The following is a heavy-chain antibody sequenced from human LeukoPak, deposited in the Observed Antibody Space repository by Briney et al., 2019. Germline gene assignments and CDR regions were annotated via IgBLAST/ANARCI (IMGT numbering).Heavy chain of an antibody. CDR2: IYYSGST. D-gene: IGHD3-10*01. CDR1: GGSISTYY. Sequence: PSETLSLTCTVSGGSISTYYWNWIRQPPGKGLEWIGYIYYSGSTNYNPSLKSRGTISVDTSKTQFSLKMSYVTAADTGVYFCAREYGSGSYWVFDYWGQGNLVTVSS. CDR3: AREYGSGSYWVFDY. V-gene: IGHV4-59*01. J-gene: IGHJ4*02.